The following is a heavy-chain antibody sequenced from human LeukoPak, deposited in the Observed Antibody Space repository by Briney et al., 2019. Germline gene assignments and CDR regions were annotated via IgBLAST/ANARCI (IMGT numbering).Heavy chain of an antibody. CDR1: GFTFSSYE. V-gene: IGHV3-48*03. CDR3: ARFIAAGAFDY. D-gene: IGHD6-13*01. J-gene: IGHJ4*02. Sequence: GGSLRLSCAASGFTFSSYEMNWVRQAPGKGLEWVSYISSSGSTIYYADSVKGRFTISRDNAKNSLYLQTNSLRAEDTAVYYCARFIAAGAFDYWGQGTLVTVSS. CDR2: ISSSGSTI.